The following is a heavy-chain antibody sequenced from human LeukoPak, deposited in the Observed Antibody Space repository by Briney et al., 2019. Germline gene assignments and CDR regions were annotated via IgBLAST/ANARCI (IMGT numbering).Heavy chain of an antibody. CDR2: INRDSSAK. CDR1: GFTFSTYS. CDR3: AKSHLVEATRDFDY. Sequence: PGGSLRLSCATSGFTFSTYSMNWVRQAPGKGLEWVAVINRDSSAKYYPDSVKGRFTVSRDNDEKSLYLQMNSLRAEDTAVYYCAKSHLVEATRDFDYWGRGTLVTVSS. J-gene: IGHJ4*02. D-gene: IGHD1-26*01. V-gene: IGHV3-21*01.